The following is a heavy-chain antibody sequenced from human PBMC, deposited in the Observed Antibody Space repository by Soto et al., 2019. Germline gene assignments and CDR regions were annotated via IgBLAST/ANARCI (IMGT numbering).Heavy chain of an antibody. V-gene: IGHV1-18*01. CDR1: GYTFTNYA. J-gene: IGHJ6*02. CDR3: ARDSNETAVSVSFYGMDI. Sequence: QVQLVQSGAEVKKPGASVKVSCKASGYTFTNYAISWVRQAPGQGLEWMGWISTYNGNTKYAKKVKGRVTLTTDTSTSTAYMELRSLRGDDTAMYFCARDSNETAVSVSFYGMDIWGQGTTVIVSS. D-gene: IGHD4-4*01. CDR2: ISTYNGNT.